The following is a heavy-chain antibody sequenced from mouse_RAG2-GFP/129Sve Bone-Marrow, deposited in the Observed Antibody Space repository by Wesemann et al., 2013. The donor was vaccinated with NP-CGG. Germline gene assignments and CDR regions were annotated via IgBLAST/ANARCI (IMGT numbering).Heavy chain of an antibody. Sequence: GGDLVKPGGSLKLSCAASGFTFSSYGMSWVRQTPDKRLEWVATISSGGSYTYYPDSVKGRFTISRDNAKNTLYLQMSSLKSEDTAMYYCARGIHSLLRLLAWFAYWGQGTLVTVSA. CDR3: ARGIHSLLRLLAWFAY. V-gene: IGHV5-6*01. CDR1: GFTFSSYG. J-gene: IGHJ3*01. D-gene: IGHD1-2*01. CDR2: ISSGGSYT.